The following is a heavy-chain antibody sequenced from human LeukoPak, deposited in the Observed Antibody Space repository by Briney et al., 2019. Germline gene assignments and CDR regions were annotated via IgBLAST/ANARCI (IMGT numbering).Heavy chain of an antibody. CDR1: GGSISSYY. Sequence: SETLSLTCTVSGGSISSYYWSWLRQPPGKGLEWIGYIYYSGSTNYNPSLKSRVTISVDTSKNQFSLKLSSVTAADTAVYYCARVADYYYYYMDVWGKGTTVTISS. CDR3: ARVADYYYYYMDV. CDR2: IYYSGST. V-gene: IGHV4-59*01. J-gene: IGHJ6*03.